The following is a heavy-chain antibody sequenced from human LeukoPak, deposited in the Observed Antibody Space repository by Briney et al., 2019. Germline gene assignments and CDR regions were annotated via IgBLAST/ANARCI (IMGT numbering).Heavy chain of an antibody. CDR2: ISRGGGNT. D-gene: IGHD2-2*01. Sequence: GGSLRLSCANSGFAFSNYAMTWVRQAPGKGLEWVSTISRGGGNTYYADSVKGRFTISRDNSKNTLYLQMSSLRAEDTAVYYCAREWGPAAMAHTLNWGQGTLVTVSS. J-gene: IGHJ4*02. V-gene: IGHV3-23*01. CDR3: AREWGPAAMAHTLN. CDR1: GFAFSNYA.